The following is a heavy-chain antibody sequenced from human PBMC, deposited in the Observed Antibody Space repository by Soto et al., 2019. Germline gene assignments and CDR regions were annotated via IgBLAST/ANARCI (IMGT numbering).Heavy chain of an antibody. D-gene: IGHD6-13*01. CDR1: GGTFSSYA. CDR2: IIPIFGTA. Sequence: SVKVSCKASGGTFSSYAISWVRRAPGQGLEWIGGIIPIFGTANYAQKFQGRVTITADKSTSTAYMELSSLRSEDTAVYYCARESRGSTGSFLKQRYYYYYYGMDVWGQGTTVTVSS. J-gene: IGHJ6*02. CDR3: ARESRGSTGSFLKQRYYYYYYGMDV. V-gene: IGHV1-69*06.